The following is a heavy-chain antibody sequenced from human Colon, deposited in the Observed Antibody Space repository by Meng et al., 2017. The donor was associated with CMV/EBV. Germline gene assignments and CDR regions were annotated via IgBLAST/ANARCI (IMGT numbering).Heavy chain of an antibody. CDR3: ASRDY. V-gene: IGHV3-74*01. J-gene: IGHJ4*02. CDR1: GFRFSSKW. Sequence: GQLLVVVGGLFRTGASRKIPWAASGFRFSSKWIVWVRQGTGKGLVWVSRINTDGSTTYYADSMKGRFTSSRDNARNTLYLQMNSLRAEDTAVYYCASRDYWGQGTLVTVSS. CDR2: INTDGSTT.